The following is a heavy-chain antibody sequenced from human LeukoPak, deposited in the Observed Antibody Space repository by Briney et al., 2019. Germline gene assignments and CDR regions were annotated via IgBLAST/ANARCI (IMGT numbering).Heavy chain of an antibody. J-gene: IGHJ4*02. CDR2: VYDRGGT. CDR1: GDSISRYY. CDR3: ARHFGT. D-gene: IGHD3/OR15-3a*01. V-gene: IGHV4-59*01. Sequence: PSETLSLTCTVSGDSISRYYWSWIRQSPGKGLEWIGYVYDRGGTNYNPSLKSRAIISADTSKNQFSLKVTSVTAADTAVYYCARHFGTWGQGTLVTVSS.